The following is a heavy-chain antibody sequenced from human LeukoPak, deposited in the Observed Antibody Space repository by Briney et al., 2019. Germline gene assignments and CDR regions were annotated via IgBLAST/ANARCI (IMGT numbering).Heavy chain of an antibody. J-gene: IGHJ4*02. CDR3: ARGQPSYSSGWYVNY. CDR1: GGSFSGYY. CDR2: INQSGST. D-gene: IGHD6-19*01. V-gene: IGHV4-34*01. Sequence: SETLSLTCAVYGGSFSGYYWSWIRQPPGKGLEWIGEINQSGSTNYNPSLKSRVTISVDTSKNQFSLKLSSVTAADTAVYYCARGQPSYSSGWYVNYWGQGTLVTVSS.